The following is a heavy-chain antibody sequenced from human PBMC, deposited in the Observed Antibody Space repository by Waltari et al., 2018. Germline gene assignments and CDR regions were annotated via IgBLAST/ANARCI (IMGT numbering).Heavy chain of an antibody. J-gene: IGHJ4*02. V-gene: IGHV4-39*01. D-gene: IGHD3-10*01. CDR1: GGSTSSSRSY. Sequence: QLQLQESGPGLVKPPETRSLPCTLSGGSTSSSRSYWVWLRQPPGEGLEWIGSIYYSVSTYYNPSLKSRVTISVDTSKNQFSLKLSSVTAADTAVYYCARLLWFGELSQFDYWGQGTLVTVSS. CDR2: IYYSVST. CDR3: ARLLWFGELSQFDY.